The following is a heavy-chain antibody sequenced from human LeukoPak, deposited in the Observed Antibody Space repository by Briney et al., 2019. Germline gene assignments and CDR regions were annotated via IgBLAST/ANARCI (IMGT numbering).Heavy chain of an antibody. J-gene: IGHJ4*02. CDR3: VKAAGKENGYDFFFEH. V-gene: IGHV1-69*01. CDR1: GGTFSSYA. D-gene: IGHD3/OR15-3a*01. Sequence: GSSVKVSCKASGGTFSSYAISWVRQAPGQGLEWMGGIIPIFGTANYAQKFQGRVTITADESTSTAYMELSSLRSEDTAVYFCVKAAGKENGYDFFFEHWGQGTLVTVS. CDR2: IIPIFGTA.